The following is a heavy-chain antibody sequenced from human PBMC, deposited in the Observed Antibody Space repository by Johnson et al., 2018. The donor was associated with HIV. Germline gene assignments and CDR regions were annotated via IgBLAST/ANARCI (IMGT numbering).Heavy chain of an antibody. CDR3: ARDPCTGASCLPGAFDI. V-gene: IGHV3-NL1*01. CDR2: LYSGGST. J-gene: IGHJ3*02. CDR1: GFSFSSYG. Sequence: QVQLVESGGGVVQPGGSLRLSCAASGFSFSSYGMHWVRQAPGKGLEWVSVLYSGGSTYSTDSVKGRFTNSRDNSKNTLYLQMNSLRAEDTAVYFCARDPCTGASCLPGAFDIWGQGTLVTVSS. D-gene: IGHD2-15*01.